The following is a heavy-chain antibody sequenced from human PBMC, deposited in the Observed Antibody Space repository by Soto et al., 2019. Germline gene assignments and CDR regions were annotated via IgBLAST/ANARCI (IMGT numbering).Heavy chain of an antibody. V-gene: IGHV1-46*01. CDR3: ARSQVGRPLDG. D-gene: IGHD1-26*01. CDR2: INPSGGST. CDR1: RYTFTNFY. Sequence: GASVKVSCKASRYTFTNFYIHWLRQAPGQGLEWMRIINPSGGSTTYPQKFQGRVTMTRDTSTSTVHMELITLRSEDTAVYYCARSQVGRPLDGWGPGTTVTVSS. J-gene: IGHJ6*01.